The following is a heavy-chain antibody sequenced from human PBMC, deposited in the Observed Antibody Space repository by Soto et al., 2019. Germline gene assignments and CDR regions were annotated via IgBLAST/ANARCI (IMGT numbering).Heavy chain of an antibody. CDR2: INSDGSRT. V-gene: IGHV3-74*01. CDR3: ARVLTGSWNWFDP. J-gene: IGHJ5*02. CDR1: GFTFSSYW. Sequence: EVQLVESGGGLVQPGESLRLSCAASGFTFSSYWMHWVRQAPGKGLVWVSRINSDGSRTNYADSVKGRFTVSRDNAKNTQYLQMNSLRAEDPAVYYCARVLTGSWNWFDPWGPGTLVTVSS. D-gene: IGHD6-13*01.